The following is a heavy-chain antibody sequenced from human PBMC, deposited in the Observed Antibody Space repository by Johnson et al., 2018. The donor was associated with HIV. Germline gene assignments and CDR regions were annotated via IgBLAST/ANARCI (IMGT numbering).Heavy chain of an antibody. CDR2: PTDNLNSYTT. D-gene: IGHD6-6*01. CDR1: GFTFSDYY. V-gene: IGHV3-72*01. CDR3: TTEAYSSSSAAFDI. J-gene: IGHJ3*02. Sequence: VQLVESGGGLVKPGGSLRLSCAASGFTFSDYYMDWVRQAPGKGLEWVGRPTDNLNSYTTKYAASVKGRFTISRDDSKNTLYLQMNSLKTEDTAVYYCTTEAYSSSSAAFDIWGQGTMVTVSS.